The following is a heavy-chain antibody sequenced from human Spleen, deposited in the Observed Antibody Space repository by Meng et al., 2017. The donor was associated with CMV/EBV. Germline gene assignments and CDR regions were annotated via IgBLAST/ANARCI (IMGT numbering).Heavy chain of an antibody. CDR3: ARDKYPPNYYFDY. Sequence: VSGFTCSSYWMHLVRQAPGKGLVWVSRINSDGSSTSYAASVKGRFTISRDNAKNTLYLQMNSLRAEDTAVYYCARDKYPPNYYFDYWGQGTLVTVSS. J-gene: IGHJ4*02. CDR2: INSDGSST. D-gene: IGHD2-2*01. CDR1: GFTCSSYW. V-gene: IGHV3-74*01.